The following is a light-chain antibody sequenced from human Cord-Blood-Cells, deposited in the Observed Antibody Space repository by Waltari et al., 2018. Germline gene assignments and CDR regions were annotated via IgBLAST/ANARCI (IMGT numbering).Light chain of an antibody. CDR1: QSVLYSSNNKNY. CDR2: WAS. V-gene: IGKV4-1*01. Sequence: DIVMTQSPDSLAVSLGERATINCKSSQSVLYSSNNKNYLAWYQQKPGQPPKLLIYWASTRESVVPDRCSGSGSGTDFTLTISSLQAEDVAVYYCQQYYSTPLTFGPGTKVDIK. CDR3: QQYYSTPLT. J-gene: IGKJ3*01.